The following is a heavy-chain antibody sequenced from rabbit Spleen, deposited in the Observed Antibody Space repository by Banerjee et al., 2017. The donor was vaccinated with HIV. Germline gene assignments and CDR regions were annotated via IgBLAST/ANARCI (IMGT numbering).Heavy chain of an antibody. J-gene: IGHJ6*01. Sequence: QEQLVESGGGLVKPGGSLALTCKGSGFFLSDGYVMCWVRQAPGKGLEWIGIIDVGEGNTDYASWVNGRFTISSDNAQNTVDLQVSGLTAADTATYFCARDTGSSFSSYGMDLWGQGTLVTVS. V-gene: IGHV1S47*01. CDR3: ARDTGSSFSSYGMDL. CDR1: GFFLSDGYV. CDR2: IDVGEGNT. D-gene: IGHD8-1*01.